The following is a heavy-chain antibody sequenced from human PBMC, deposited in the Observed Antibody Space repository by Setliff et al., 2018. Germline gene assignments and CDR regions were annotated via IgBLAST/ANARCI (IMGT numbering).Heavy chain of an antibody. CDR3: ARVANPGSNSCYRPLDV. J-gene: IGHJ3*01. CDR2: IGTSSSYI. Sequence: GGSLRLSCAASGFTFSTYSMNWVRQAPGKGLEWVSSIGTSSSYIYYADSVKGRFTISRDNATNSLYLQMNSLRAEDTAVYYCARVANPGSNSCYRPLDVWGQGTMVTVSS. V-gene: IGHV3-21*04. D-gene: IGHD3-16*02. CDR1: GFTFSTYS.